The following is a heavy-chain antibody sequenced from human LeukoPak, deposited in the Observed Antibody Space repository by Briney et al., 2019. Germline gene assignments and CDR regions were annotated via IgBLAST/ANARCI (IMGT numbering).Heavy chain of an antibody. Sequence: ASVKVSCKVSGYTLTELSMHWVRQAPGQGLESMGGIIPIFGTANYAQKFQGRVTITADESTSTAYMELSSLRSEDTAVYYCAREGTEGGYGDTGDAFDIWGQGTMVTVSS. J-gene: IGHJ3*02. CDR3: AREGTEGGYGDTGDAFDI. V-gene: IGHV1-69*13. CDR1: GYTLTELS. CDR2: IIPIFGTA. D-gene: IGHD4-17*01.